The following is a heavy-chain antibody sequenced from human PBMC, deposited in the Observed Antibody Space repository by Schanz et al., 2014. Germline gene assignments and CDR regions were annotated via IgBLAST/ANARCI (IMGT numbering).Heavy chain of an antibody. J-gene: IGHJ6*03. CDR1: GGTFSSDT. CDR2: IVPIAGIT. CDR3: AGTYCSSTSCYTGYYYMDV. D-gene: IGHD2-2*02. V-gene: IGHV1-69*02. Sequence: QVHLVQSGAEVKKPGSSVKVSCKASGGTFSSDTFSWVRQAPGQGLEWMGRIVPIAGITNYAQRFQGRVTITADKSSDTAYMELSSLRSEDTAVYYCAGTYCSSTSCYTGYYYMDVWGKGTTXTVSS.